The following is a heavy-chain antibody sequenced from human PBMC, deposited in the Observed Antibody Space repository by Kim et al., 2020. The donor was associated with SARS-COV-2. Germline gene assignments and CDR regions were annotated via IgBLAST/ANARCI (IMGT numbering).Heavy chain of an antibody. J-gene: IGHJ6*03. V-gene: IGHV3-15*01. CDR3: TTLTSSSWYSYYYDMDV. Sequence: VKGRFTISRDDSKNTLYLQMNRLKTEDTAVYYCTTLTSSSWYSYYYDMDVWGKGTTVTVSS. D-gene: IGHD6-13*01.